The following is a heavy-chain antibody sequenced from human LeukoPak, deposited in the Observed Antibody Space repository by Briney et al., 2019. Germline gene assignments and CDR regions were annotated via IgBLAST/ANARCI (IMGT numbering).Heavy chain of an antibody. D-gene: IGHD2-8*01. Sequence: GGSLRLSCGASGFTLSSYDMRWVRQAPGKGLEWVSVIYSGGSTYYSDSVKGRFTLSRDNSKNTPYLQMKNMRTADTAAYYCSGCHRATHRKAYAHAYSCFD. CDR1: GFTLSSYD. CDR2: IYSGGST. CDR3: SGCHRATHRKAYAHAYSCFD. V-gene: IGHV3-53*01. J-gene: IGHJ5*02.